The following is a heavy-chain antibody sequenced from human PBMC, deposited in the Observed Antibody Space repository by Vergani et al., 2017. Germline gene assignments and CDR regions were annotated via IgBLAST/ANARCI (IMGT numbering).Heavy chain of an antibody. CDR1: GFSLTTRGVA. D-gene: IGHD3-9*01. CDR2: VFWDDDK. Sequence: QITLKESGPTLVKPTQTLTLTCTFSGFSLTTRGVAVGWIRQPPGKALEWLAIVFWDDDKRYSPSLKSRVTITKDTSKNEVILTMATMDPVDTATYYCVHRLGYFDWDGAFDVWGPGTMVTVSS. J-gene: IGHJ3*01. V-gene: IGHV2-5*02. CDR3: VHRLGYFDWDGAFDV.